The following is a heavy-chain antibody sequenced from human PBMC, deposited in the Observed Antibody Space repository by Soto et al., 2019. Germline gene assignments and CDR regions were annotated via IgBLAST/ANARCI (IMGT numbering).Heavy chain of an antibody. J-gene: IGHJ4*02. CDR3: ARDHYGGNS. CDR2: FDPEDGET. Sequence: ASVKVSCKVSGYTLTELSMHWVRQAPGKGLEWMGGFDPEDGETIYAQKFQGRVTITADESTSTAYMELSSLRSEDTAVYYCARDHYGGNSWGQG. V-gene: IGHV1-24*01. CDR1: GYTLTELS. D-gene: IGHD4-17*01.